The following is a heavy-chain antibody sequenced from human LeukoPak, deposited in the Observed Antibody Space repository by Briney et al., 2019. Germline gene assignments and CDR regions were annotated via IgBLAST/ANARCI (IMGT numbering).Heavy chain of an antibody. CDR1: GGTFSSYA. CDR2: ISAYNGNT. J-gene: IGHJ3*02. CDR3: ARVYPQDAFDI. V-gene: IGHV1-18*01. Sequence: ASVKVSCKASGGTFSSYAISWVRQAPGQGLEWMGWISAYNGNTNYAQKLQGRVTMTTDTSTSTAYMELRSLRSDETAVYYCARVYPQDAFDIWGQGTMVTVSS.